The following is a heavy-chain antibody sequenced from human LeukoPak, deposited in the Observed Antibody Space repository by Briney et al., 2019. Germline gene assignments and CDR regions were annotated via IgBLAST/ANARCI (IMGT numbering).Heavy chain of an antibody. D-gene: IGHD3-16*01. CDR2: IYYSGNT. J-gene: IGHJ6*03. CDR3: ARLWGSYHYMDV. Sequence: KPSETLSLTCTVSGGSISGSSYYWGWIRQPPGKGLEWIGSIYYSGNTYYNPSLKSRVIISVDTSKNQFSLKLSSVTAADTAVYYCARLWGSYHYMDVWGKGTTVAVSS. V-gene: IGHV4-39*01. CDR1: GGSISGSSYY.